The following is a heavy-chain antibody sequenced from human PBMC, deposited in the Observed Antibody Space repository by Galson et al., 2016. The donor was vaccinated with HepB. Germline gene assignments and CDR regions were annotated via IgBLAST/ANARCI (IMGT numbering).Heavy chain of an antibody. CDR1: GFTFINYG. CDR2: ISHRGKTT. D-gene: IGHD6-13*01. Sequence: SLRLSCAASGFTFINYGMSWVRQAPGKGLEWVSVISHRGKTTYYADSVKGRFTISRDNSRNTLYLQMNSLRAEDTAVYYCAKDPEALGYTLSSRETEGYTNSWSTYWGQGTLVTVSS. CDR3: AKDPEALGYTLSSRETEGYTNSWSTY. V-gene: IGHV3-23*01. J-gene: IGHJ4*02.